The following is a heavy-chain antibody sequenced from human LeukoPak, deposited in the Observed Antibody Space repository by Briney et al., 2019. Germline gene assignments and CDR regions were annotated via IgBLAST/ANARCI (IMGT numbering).Heavy chain of an antibody. Sequence: SGPTLVNPTQTLTLTCTFSGFSLSTSGMCINWIRQPPGKALEWLALIDGDDDTNYSTSLKTRLTISKDTSKNQVVLTMTNMDPVDTATYYCARIRGSSWYSDVWGQGTTVTVSS. J-gene: IGHJ6*02. CDR2: IDGDDDT. CDR3: ARIRGSSWYSDV. D-gene: IGHD6-13*01. CDR1: GFSLSTSGMC. V-gene: IGHV2-70*01.